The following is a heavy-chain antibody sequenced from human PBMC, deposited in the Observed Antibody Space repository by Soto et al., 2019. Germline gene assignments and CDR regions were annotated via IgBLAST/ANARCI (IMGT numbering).Heavy chain of an antibody. V-gene: IGHV3-23*01. CDR3: AKDLGREGDAFDI. CDR2: ISGSGGST. CDR1: GFTFSSYA. J-gene: IGHJ3*02. Sequence: EVQLLESGGGLVQPGGSLRLSCVASGFTFSSYAMSWVRQAPGKGLEWVSAISGSGGSTYYADSVKGRFTISRDNSKNTLYLQMNSLRAEDTAVYYCAKDLGREGDAFDIWGQGTMVTVSS.